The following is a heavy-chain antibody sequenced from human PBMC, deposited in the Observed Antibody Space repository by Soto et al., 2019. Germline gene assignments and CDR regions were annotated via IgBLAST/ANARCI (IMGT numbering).Heavy chain of an antibody. D-gene: IGHD2-2*01. V-gene: IGHV1-18*01. CDR2: ISAYNGNT. CDR1: GYTFTSYG. J-gene: IGHJ4*02. CDR3: ARDYSSSTSCPSPDDY. Sequence: GASVKVSCKASGYTFTSYGISWVRQAPGQGLEWMGWISAYNGNTNYAQKLQGRVTMTTDTSTSTAYMELRSLRSDDTAVYYCARDYSSSTSCPSPDDYWGQGTLVTVSS.